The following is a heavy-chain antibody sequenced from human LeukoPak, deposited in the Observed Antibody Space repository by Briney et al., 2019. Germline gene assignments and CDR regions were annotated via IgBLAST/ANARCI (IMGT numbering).Heavy chain of an antibody. V-gene: IGHV1-18*01. CDR3: AKGLLHGSGGYSYYTVDY. J-gene: IGHJ4*02. CDR1: GYTFTTYG. CDR2: ISGYNGNT. D-gene: IGHD5-18*01. Sequence: ASVKVSCKASGYTFTTYGISWVRQAPGQGLEWMGWISGYNGNTNFAQQFQDRVTMTTDTSTNTAYMHLRSLRSDDTAVYYCAKGLLHGSGGYSYYTVDYWGQGTLVTVSS.